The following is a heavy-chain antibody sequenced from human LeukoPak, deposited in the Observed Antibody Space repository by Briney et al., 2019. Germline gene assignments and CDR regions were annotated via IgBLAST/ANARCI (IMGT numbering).Heavy chain of an antibody. CDR1: GGSISSYY. Sequence: PSETLSLTCTVSGGSISSYYWSWIRQPPGKGPEWIGYIYYSGSTNYNPSLKSRVTISVDTSKNQFSLKLSSVTAADTAVYYCARLVVAAFYYFDYWGQGTLVTVSS. CDR2: IYYSGST. CDR3: ARLVVAAFYYFDY. V-gene: IGHV4-59*08. J-gene: IGHJ4*02. D-gene: IGHD2-15*01.